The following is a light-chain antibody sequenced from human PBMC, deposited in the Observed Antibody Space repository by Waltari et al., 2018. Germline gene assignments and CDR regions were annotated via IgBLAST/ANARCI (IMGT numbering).Light chain of an antibody. CDR2: SGS. CDR1: ESVSSN. CDR3: QQYNTWPPYT. J-gene: IGKJ2*01. V-gene: IGKV3-15*01. Sequence: EIVMTQSPATLSVSPGESATLSCRASESVSSNLAWYQQKPGQAPRRLMYSGSTRATGMPARFSGSVSGREFTLTISSLQSEDFAVYYCQQYNTWPPYTFGQGTKLEIK.